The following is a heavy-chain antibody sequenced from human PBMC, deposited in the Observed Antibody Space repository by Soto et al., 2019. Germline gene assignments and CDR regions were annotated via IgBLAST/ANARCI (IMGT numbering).Heavy chain of an antibody. V-gene: IGHV3-23*01. Sequence: LRLSCAASGFTFSSYAMSWVRQAPGKGLEWVSAISGSGGSTYYADSVKGRFTISRDNSKNTLYLQMNSLRAEDTAVYYCAKARLYYYDSSGYYFDYWGQGTLVTAPQ. J-gene: IGHJ4*02. CDR3: AKARLYYYDSSGYYFDY. CDR2: ISGSGGST. D-gene: IGHD3-22*01. CDR1: GFTFSSYA.